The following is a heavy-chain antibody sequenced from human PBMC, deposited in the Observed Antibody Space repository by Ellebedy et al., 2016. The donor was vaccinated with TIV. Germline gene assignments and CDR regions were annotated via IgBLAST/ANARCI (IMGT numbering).Heavy chain of an antibody. CDR2: ITPNSGGS. CDR1: GYTFTDYY. CDR3: ARAFGRDSSSWYPYYFDY. D-gene: IGHD6-13*01. V-gene: IGHV1-2*02. J-gene: IGHJ4*02. Sequence: AASVKVSCKASGYTFTDYYIHWVRQAPGQGLEWMGWITPNSGGSNLAQKFQGRVTLTRDTSISTAYMELSRLRSDDTAVYYCARAFGRDSSSWYPYYFDYWGQGTLVTVSS.